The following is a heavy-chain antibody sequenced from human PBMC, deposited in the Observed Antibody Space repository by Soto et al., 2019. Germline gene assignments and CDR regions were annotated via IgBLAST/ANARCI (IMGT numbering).Heavy chain of an antibody. CDR3: ARGPYSYGYSGWFDP. CDR1: GGTFSSYT. D-gene: IGHD5-18*01. Sequence: GASVKVSCKASGGTFSSYTISWVRQAPGQGPEWMGRIIPILGIANYAQKFQGRVTITADKSTSTAYMELSSLRSEDTAVYYCARGPYSYGYSGWFDPWGQGTLVTVSS. CDR2: IIPILGIA. J-gene: IGHJ5*02. V-gene: IGHV1-69*02.